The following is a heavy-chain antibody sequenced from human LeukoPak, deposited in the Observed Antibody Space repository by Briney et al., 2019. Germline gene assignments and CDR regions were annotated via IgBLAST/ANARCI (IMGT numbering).Heavy chain of an antibody. J-gene: IGHJ6*02. D-gene: IGHD6-19*01. V-gene: IGHV4-59*01. CDR1: GGSISSYY. CDR3: ARGGRWLALYYYGMDV. CDR2: IYYSGST. Sequence: ASETLSLTCTVSGGSISSYYWSWIRQPPGKGLEWIGYIYYSGSTNYNPSLKSRVTISVDTSKNQFSLKLSSVTAADTAVYYCARGGRWLALYYYGMDVWGQGTTVTVSS.